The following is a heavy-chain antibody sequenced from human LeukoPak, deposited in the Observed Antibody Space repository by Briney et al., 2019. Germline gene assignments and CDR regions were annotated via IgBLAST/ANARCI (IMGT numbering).Heavy chain of an antibody. D-gene: IGHD1-1*01. CDR1: GGFISSGGYY. CDR2: IYHSGST. Sequence: SQTLSLTCTVSGGFISSGGYYWSWIRQPPGKGLEWIGYIYHSGSTYYNPSLKSRVTISLDTSKNQLSLKLSSVTAADTAVYYCARGLWETGTLVGSYYYYMDVWGKGTTVTVSS. CDR3: ARGLWETGTLVGSYYYYMDV. J-gene: IGHJ6*03. V-gene: IGHV4-30-2*01.